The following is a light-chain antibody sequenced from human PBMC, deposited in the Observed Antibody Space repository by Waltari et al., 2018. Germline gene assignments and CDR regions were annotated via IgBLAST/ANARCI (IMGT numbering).Light chain of an antibody. CDR1: ALPKQY. V-gene: IGLV3-25*03. CDR3: QSADSSGTYVI. Sequence: SYELTQPPSVSVSPGQTARITCSGGALPKQYAYWYQQKAGQAPGVVVYKNNERPSGTPGRLSGSSSGQTVTLTISGVQAEDEADYYCQSADSSGTYVIFGGGTKLTVL. CDR2: KNN. J-gene: IGLJ2*01.